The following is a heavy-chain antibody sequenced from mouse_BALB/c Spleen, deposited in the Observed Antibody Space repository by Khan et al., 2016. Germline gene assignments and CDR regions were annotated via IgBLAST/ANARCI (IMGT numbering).Heavy chain of an antibody. CDR2: ISDGGSYT. V-gene: IGHV5-4*02. Sequence: EVELVESGGGLVKPGGSLKLSCAASGFTFSDYYMYWVRQTPEKRLEWVATISDGGSYTYYPDSVKGRFTISRDNAKNNLYLQMSSLKSEDTAMYCCAREGLRRGFAYWGQGTLVTVSA. D-gene: IGHD2-4*01. CDR3: AREGLRRGFAY. CDR1: GFTFSDYY. J-gene: IGHJ3*01.